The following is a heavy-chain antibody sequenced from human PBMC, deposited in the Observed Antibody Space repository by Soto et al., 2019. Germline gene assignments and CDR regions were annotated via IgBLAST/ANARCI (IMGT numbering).Heavy chain of an antibody. CDR1: GFSVKRYW. J-gene: IGHJ6*02. Sequence: GGSLRLSCGASGFSVKRYWMHWVRQAPGKGLVWLSRFGGDENYTDYADSVRGRFTISRDIAKNTIYLQMNSLRAEDTAVYYCGKGKELGVVRYGLDAWGQGTTVTVSS. D-gene: IGHD3-3*01. CDR2: FGGDENYT. CDR3: GKGKELGVVRYGLDA. V-gene: IGHV3-74*01.